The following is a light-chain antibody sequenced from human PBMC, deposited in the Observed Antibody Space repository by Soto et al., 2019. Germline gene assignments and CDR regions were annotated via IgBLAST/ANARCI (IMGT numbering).Light chain of an antibody. V-gene: IGLV1-51*01. J-gene: IGLJ3*02. Sequence: QSVLTQPPSVSAAPGQKVTISCSGSSSNIGNNYVSWYQQLPGTAPKLLIYDNNKRPSGIPDRFSGSKSGTSATLGITGLQTGDEGDYYFGTLDFSPGVWVFGGGTKLTVL. CDR2: DNN. CDR3: GTLDFSPGVWV. CDR1: SSNIGNNY.